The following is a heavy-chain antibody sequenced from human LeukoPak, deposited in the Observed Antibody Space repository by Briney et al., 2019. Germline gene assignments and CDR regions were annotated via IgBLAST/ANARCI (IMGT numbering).Heavy chain of an antibody. D-gene: IGHD2-15*01. CDR3: ARDRTQRRHCGGGSCGWDI. Sequence: ASVKVSRKSSGYTFGSNYMHWVRQAPGQGLEWVGIINPSGGSTSYAQRFQGRVTMTRDTSRSTVYMELSSLRSEDTAVYYCARDRTQRRHCGGGSCGWDIWGQGTMVTVSS. CDR1: GYTFGSNY. CDR2: INPSGGST. V-gene: IGHV1-46*01. J-gene: IGHJ3*02.